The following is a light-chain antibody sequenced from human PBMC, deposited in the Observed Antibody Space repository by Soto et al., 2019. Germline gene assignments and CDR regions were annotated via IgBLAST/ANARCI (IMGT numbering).Light chain of an antibody. CDR1: SSDVGGYNY. CDR3: CSYAGSYTWV. CDR2: DVT. Sequence: QSALTQPRSVSGAPGQSVTISCTGTSSDVGGYNYVYWYEQHPVKAPKLMIYDVTKRPSGVPDRFSGSKSGNTASLTISGLQAEDEADYYCCSYAGSYTWVFGTGTKVTVL. V-gene: IGLV2-11*01. J-gene: IGLJ1*01.